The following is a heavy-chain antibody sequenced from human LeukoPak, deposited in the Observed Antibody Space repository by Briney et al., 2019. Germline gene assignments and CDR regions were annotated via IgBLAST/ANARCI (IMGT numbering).Heavy chain of an antibody. CDR3: ARDNNWNSGYFDY. CDR2: ISSSSSYI. V-gene: IGHV3-21*01. J-gene: IGHJ4*02. D-gene: IGHD1-1*01. Sequence: GGSLRLSCAASAFAFSSYSMNWVRQAPGKGLEWVSSISSSSSYIYYADSVKGRFTISRDNAKNSLYLQMNSLRAEDTAVYYCARDNNWNSGYFDYWGQGTLVTVSS. CDR1: AFAFSSYS.